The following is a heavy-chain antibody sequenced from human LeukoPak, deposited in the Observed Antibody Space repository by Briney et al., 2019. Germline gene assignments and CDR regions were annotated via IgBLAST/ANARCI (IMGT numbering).Heavy chain of an antibody. CDR3: TRAGDYYDSSGYYFWYYYYYGMDV. J-gene: IGHJ6*02. CDR2: IRSKAYGGTT. Sequence: GGSLRLSCTASGFTFGDYAMSWFRQAPGKGLEWVGFIRSKAYGGTTEYAASVKGSFTISRDDSKSIAYLQMNSLKTEDTAVYYCTRAGDYYDSSGYYFWYYYYYGMDVWGQGTTVTVSS. CDR1: GFTFGDYA. V-gene: IGHV3-49*03. D-gene: IGHD3-22*01.